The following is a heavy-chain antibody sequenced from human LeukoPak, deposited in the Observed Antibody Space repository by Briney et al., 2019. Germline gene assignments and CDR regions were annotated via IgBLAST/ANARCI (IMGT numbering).Heavy chain of an antibody. Sequence: ASVKVSCKASGYTFTSYDINWVRQATGQGLEWMGWMNPNNGNTCYAQKFQGRVTITRNTSISTAYMELSSLRSEDTAVYYCAREVYYDSSGYYNWGQGTLVTVSS. D-gene: IGHD3-22*01. V-gene: IGHV1-8*03. CDR2: MNPNNGNT. CDR1: GYTFTSYD. CDR3: AREVYYDSSGYYN. J-gene: IGHJ4*02.